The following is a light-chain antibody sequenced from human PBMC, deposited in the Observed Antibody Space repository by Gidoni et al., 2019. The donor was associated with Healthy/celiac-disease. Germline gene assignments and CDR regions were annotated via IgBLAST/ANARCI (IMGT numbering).Light chain of an antibody. CDR2: GNS. Sequence: QSVLTQPPSVSGAPGQRVTISCTGSSPNIGAGLHVHWYQQLPGTAPKLLIYGNSNRPSGVPDRFSGSKSGTSASLAITGLQAEDEADYYCQSYDSSLTGVVFGGGTKLTVL. CDR3: QSYDSSLTGVV. J-gene: IGLJ2*01. CDR1: SPNIGAGLH. V-gene: IGLV1-40*01.